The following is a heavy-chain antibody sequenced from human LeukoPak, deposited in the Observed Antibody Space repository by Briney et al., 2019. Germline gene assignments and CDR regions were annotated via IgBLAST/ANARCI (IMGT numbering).Heavy chain of an antibody. CDR1: GYTFTSYY. Sequence: ASVKVSCKASGYTFTSYYMHWARQAPGQGLEWMGIINPSGGSTSYAQKFQGRVTMTRDTSTSTVYMELSSLRSEDTAVYYCARDPNRITIFGVVSIMLMDVWGKGTTVTVSS. J-gene: IGHJ6*04. CDR3: ARDPNRITIFGVVSIMLMDV. D-gene: IGHD3-3*01. CDR2: INPSGGST. V-gene: IGHV1-46*01.